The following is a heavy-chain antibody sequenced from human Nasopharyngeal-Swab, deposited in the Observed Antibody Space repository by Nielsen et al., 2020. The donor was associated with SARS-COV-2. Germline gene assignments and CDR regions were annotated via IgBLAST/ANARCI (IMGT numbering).Heavy chain of an antibody. V-gene: IGHV3-33*01. D-gene: IGHD3-22*01. CDR2: IWYDGSNE. Sequence: VRQAPGKGLEWVAVIWYDGSNEYYADSVKGRFTISRDNSKNTLYLQMNSLRAEDTAVYYCARDPSYDSSGFRVWGQGTMVTVSS. CDR3: ARDPSYDSSGFRV. J-gene: IGHJ3*01.